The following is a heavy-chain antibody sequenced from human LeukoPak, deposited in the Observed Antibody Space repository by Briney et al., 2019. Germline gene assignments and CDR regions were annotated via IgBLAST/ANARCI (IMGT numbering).Heavy chain of an antibody. CDR1: GGSISSSRYY. J-gene: IGHJ3*02. CDR3: ARAPMIVTRGAFDI. V-gene: IGHV4-39*07. Sequence: SETLSLTCTVSGGSISSSRYYWGWIRQPPGKGLEWIGSIYYSGSTYYNPALKSRVTISVDTSKNQFSLKLSSVTAADTAVYYCARAPMIVTRGAFDIWGQGTMVTVSS. D-gene: IGHD3-22*01. CDR2: IYYSGST.